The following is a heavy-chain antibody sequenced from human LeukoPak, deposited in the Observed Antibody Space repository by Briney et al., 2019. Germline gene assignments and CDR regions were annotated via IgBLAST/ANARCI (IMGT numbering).Heavy chain of an antibody. CDR1: GFTVSSNY. CDR2: INHSGST. V-gene: IGHV4-34*01. D-gene: IGHD1-20*01. J-gene: IGHJ5*02. Sequence: GSLRLSCAASGFTVSSNYMSWVRRAPGKGLEWIGEINHSGSTNYNPSLKSRVTISVDTSKNQFSLKLSSVTAADTAVYYCARGPPVITGTNCWFDPWGQGTLVTVSS. CDR3: ARGPPVITGTNCWFDP.